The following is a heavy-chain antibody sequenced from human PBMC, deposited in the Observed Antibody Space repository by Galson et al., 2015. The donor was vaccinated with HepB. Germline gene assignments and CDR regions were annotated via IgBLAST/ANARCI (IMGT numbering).Heavy chain of an antibody. Sequence: AISGDSVSSTSAVWNWVRQSPSRGLEWLGRTWYRSKWYYEFAVSVESRITINPGTSKNQFSLQLSSVTPEDTAVYYCARTQVGAAYFDYWGQGTLVTVSS. V-gene: IGHV6-1*01. CDR3: ARTQVGAAYFDY. CDR2: TWYRSKWYY. CDR1: GDSVSSTSAV. D-gene: IGHD1-26*01. J-gene: IGHJ4*02.